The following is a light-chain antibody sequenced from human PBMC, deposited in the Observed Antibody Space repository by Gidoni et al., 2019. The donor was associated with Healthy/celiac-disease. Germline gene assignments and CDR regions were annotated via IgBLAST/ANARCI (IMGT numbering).Light chain of an antibody. CDR3: AAWDDSLNGPV. CDR1: SSNIGSNT. CDR2: SNN. J-gene: IGLJ3*02. Sequence: TQPPSASLPPAHRVTISCSGSSSNIGSNTVNWYQQLPGTAPKLLIYSNNQRPSGVPDRFSGSKSGTSASLAISGLQSEDEADYYCAAWDDSLNGPVFGGGTKLTVL. V-gene: IGLV1-44*01.